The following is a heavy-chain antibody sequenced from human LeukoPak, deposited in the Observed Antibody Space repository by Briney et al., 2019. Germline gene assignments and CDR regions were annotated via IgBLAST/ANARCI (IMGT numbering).Heavy chain of an antibody. CDR3: ARNPTL. Sequence: PSETLSLTCAVSGGSITNNHWWSWVRQPPGKGLEWIGEIYHSGNTNYNPSLKSRVTISVDKSKNQFSLEPTSVTAADTAVYYCARNPTLWGQGTLVTVSS. V-gene: IGHV4-4*02. CDR1: GGSITNNHW. CDR2: IYHSGNT. J-gene: IGHJ4*02.